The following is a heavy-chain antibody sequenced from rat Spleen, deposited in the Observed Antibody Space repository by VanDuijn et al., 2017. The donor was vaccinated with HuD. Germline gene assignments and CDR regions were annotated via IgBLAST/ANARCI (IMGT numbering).Heavy chain of an antibody. Sequence: EVQLVESGGGLVQPGRSLKLSCAASGFTFSNYGMAWVRQAPTKGLEWVATISYDGSSTYYRDSVKGRFTISRDNAKSTLYLQMDSLRSEDTATYYCARGADYFDYWGQGVMVTVSS. CDR1: GFTFSNYG. CDR3: ARGADYFDY. J-gene: IGHJ2*01. V-gene: IGHV5-29*01. CDR2: ISYDGSST.